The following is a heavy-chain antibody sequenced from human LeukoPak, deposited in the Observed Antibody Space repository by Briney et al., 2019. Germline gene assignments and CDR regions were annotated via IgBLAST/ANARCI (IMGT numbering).Heavy chain of an antibody. CDR2: IWYDGSNK. Sequence: GGSLRLSCAASGFTFSSYGMHWVRQAPGKGLEWVAVIWYDGSNKYYADSVKGRFTMSRDNSKNTLYLQMNSLRAEDTAVYYCAKGGDIVVVPAAIDYWGQGTLVTVSS. CDR1: GFTFSSYG. CDR3: AKGGDIVVVPAAIDY. D-gene: IGHD2-2*01. J-gene: IGHJ4*02. V-gene: IGHV3-33*06.